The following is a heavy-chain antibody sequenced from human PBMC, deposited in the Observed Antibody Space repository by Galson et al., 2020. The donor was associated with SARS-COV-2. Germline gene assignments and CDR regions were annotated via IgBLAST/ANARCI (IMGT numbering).Heavy chain of an antibody. V-gene: IGHV4-59*13. CDR3: ARGELLWFGELFSHIGWFDP. CDR1: GGSISSYY. J-gene: IGHJ5*02. D-gene: IGHD3-10*01. CDR2: IYYSGST. Sequence: SETLSLTCTVSGGSISSYYWSWIRQPPGKGLEWIGYIYYSGSTNYNPSLNSRVTISVDTSKNQFSLKLSSVTAEDTAVYYCARGELLWFGELFSHIGWFDPWGQGTLVTVSS.